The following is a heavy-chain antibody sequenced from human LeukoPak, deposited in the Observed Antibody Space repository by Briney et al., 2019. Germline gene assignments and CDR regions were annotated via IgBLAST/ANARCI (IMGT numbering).Heavy chain of an antibody. D-gene: IGHD5-12*01. CDR3: AQSGYSGYDYPS. Sequence: GGSLRLSCAASGFTFSSYAMSWVRQAPGKGLEWVSFISPSADRTSNADSVEGRFTISRDDSKNTLYLQMNSLRVEDAAVYYCAQSGYSGYDYPSWGQGTLVTVSS. V-gene: IGHV3-23*01. CDR2: ISPSADRT. J-gene: IGHJ5*02. CDR1: GFTFSSYA.